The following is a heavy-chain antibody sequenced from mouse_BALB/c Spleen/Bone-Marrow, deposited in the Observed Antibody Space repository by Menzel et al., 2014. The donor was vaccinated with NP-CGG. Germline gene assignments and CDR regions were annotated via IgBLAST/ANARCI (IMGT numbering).Heavy chain of an antibody. D-gene: IGHD1-1*01. CDR2: IDPANVNT. V-gene: IGHV14-3*02. Sequence: EVKLMESGAELVKPGALVKLSCTASDFNIKDAYMLWVKQRPEQGLEWIGRIDPANVNTKYDTKFQGKATITADTSSNTTYLLLSSLTSEDTAVYYCAVCYYGRSSFAYWGQGTLVTVSA. J-gene: IGHJ3*01. CDR1: DFNIKDAY. CDR3: AVCYYGRSSFAY.